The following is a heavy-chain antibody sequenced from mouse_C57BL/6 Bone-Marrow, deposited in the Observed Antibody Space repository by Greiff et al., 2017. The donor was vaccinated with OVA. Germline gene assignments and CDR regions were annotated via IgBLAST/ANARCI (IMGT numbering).Heavy chain of an antibody. V-gene: IGHV1-69*01. D-gene: IGHD2-4*01. CDR3: ARNYDYAYYFDY. J-gene: IGHJ2*01. CDR1: GYTFTSYW. Sequence: LQQPGAELVMPGASVKLSCKASGYTFTSYWMHWVKQRPGQGLEWIGEIDPSDSYTNYNQKFKGKSTLTVDKSSSTAYMQLSSLTSEDSAVYYCARNYDYAYYFDYWGQGTTLTVSS. CDR2: IDPSDSYT.